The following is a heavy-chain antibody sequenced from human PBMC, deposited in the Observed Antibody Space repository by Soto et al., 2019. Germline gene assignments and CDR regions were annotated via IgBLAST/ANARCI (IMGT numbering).Heavy chain of an antibody. J-gene: IGHJ6*02. Sequence: GGSLRLSCAASGFTFSSYAMGWARQAPGKGLEWVSDIIDSGGSTYYADSVKGRFTISRDNSKSTLYLQMNSLRAEDTALYYCAKGRSYYYYYGVDVWGQGTTVTVSS. CDR3: AKGRSYYYYYGVDV. CDR1: GFTFSSYA. CDR2: IIDSGGST. V-gene: IGHV3-23*01.